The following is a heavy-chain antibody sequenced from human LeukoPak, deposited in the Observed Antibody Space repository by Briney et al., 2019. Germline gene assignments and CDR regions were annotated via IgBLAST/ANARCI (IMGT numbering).Heavy chain of an antibody. CDR2: IYASGST. CDR1: GGPITGSY. J-gene: IGHJ1*01. V-gene: IGHV4-4*07. CDR3: AGGPYSSGSWSFTEYFQH. D-gene: IGHD6-19*01. Sequence: SETLSLTCTVSGGPITGSYWSWIRQPARKGLEWIGRIYASGSTNYNPSLKSRVTISVDTSKNQFSLKLSSVTAADTAVYYCAGGPYSSGSWSFTEYFQHWGQGTLVTVSS.